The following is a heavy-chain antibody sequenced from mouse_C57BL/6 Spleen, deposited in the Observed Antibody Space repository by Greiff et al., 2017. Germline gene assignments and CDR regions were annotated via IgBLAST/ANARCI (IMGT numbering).Heavy chain of an antibody. V-gene: IGHV1-54*01. Sequence: QVQLQQSGAELVRPGTSVKVSCKASGYAFTNYLIEWVKQRPGQGLEWIGVINPGSGGTNYNEKIKGKATLTADKSSSTAYMQLSSLTSEDSAVYFCARSIYYDYDGWYIDVWGTGTTVTVSS. CDR3: ARSIYYDYDGWYIDV. D-gene: IGHD2-4*01. J-gene: IGHJ1*03. CDR1: GYAFTNYL. CDR2: INPGSGGT.